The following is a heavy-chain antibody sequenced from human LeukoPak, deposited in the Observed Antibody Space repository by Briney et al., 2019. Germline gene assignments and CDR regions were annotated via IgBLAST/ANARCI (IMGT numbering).Heavy chain of an antibody. D-gene: IGHD3-3*01. J-gene: IGHJ5*02. CDR1: GGSISSSSYY. Sequence: SETLSLTCTVSGGSISSSSYYWGWIRQPPGKGLEWIGEINHSGSTNYNPSLKSRVTISVDTSKNQFSLKLSSVTAADTAVYYCARGGLRFFFLHPKNWFDPWGQGTLVTVSS. CDR2: INHSGST. CDR3: ARGGLRFFFLHPKNWFDP. V-gene: IGHV4-39*07.